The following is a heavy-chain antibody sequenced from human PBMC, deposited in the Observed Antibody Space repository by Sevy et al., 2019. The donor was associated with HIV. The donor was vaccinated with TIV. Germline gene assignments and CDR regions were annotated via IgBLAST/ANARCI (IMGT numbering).Heavy chain of an antibody. CDR1: GYTFTSYG. CDR3: ARYNQYTAMATNYYYYYMVV. J-gene: IGHJ6*03. V-gene: IGHV1-18*04. Sequence: ASVKVSCKASGYTFTSYGISWVRQAPGQGLEWMGWLSAYNGNTNYAQKLQGRVTMTTDTSTSTAYMELRSLRSDDTAVYYCARYNQYTAMATNYYYYYMVVWGKGTTVTVSS. D-gene: IGHD5-18*01. CDR2: LSAYNGNT.